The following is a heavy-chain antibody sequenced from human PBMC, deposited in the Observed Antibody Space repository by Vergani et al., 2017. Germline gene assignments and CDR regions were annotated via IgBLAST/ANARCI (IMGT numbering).Heavy chain of an antibody. D-gene: IGHD3-10*01. CDR2: IYPGDSDT. J-gene: IGHJ4*02. CDR3: AGLYYYGSGSYYNVQGGGIPTR. Sequence: EVQLVQSGAEVKKPGESLKISCKGSGYSFTSYWIGWVRQMPGKGLEWRGIIYPGDSDTRYSPSFQGQVTISADKSISTAYLQWSSLKSSDTAMYYCAGLYYYGSGSYYNVQGGGIPTRWGQGTLVTVSS. V-gene: IGHV5-51*01. CDR1: GYSFTSYW.